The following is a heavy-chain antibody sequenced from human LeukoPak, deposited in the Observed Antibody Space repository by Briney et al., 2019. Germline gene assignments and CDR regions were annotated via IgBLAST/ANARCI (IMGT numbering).Heavy chain of an antibody. V-gene: IGHV4-34*01. CDR3: ARDWGWELDY. D-gene: IGHD3-16*01. CDR2: INHSGST. J-gene: IGHJ4*02. Sequence: SETLSLTCAVYGGSFSGYYWSWIRQPPGKGLEWIGEINHSGSTNYNPSLKSRVTISVDTSKNQFSLKLSSVTAADTAVYYCARDWGWELDYWGQGTLVTVSS. CDR1: GGSFSGYY.